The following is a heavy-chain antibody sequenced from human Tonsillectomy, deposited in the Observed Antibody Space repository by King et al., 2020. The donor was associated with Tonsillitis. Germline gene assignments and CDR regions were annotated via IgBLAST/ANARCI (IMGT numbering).Heavy chain of an antibody. D-gene: IGHD4-17*01. J-gene: IGHJ2*01. CDR3: ARTLREVLLDDYGDMEWYFDL. CDR1: GGSISSYY. CDR2: IYTSGST. Sequence: VQLQESGPGLVKASETLSLICTVSGGSISSYYWGWIRQPAGKGLEWIGRIYTSGSTNYNPSLKSRVTMSVDTSKNQFSLKLSSVTAADTAVYYCARTLREVLLDDYGDMEWYFDLWGRGTLVTVSS. V-gene: IGHV4-4*07.